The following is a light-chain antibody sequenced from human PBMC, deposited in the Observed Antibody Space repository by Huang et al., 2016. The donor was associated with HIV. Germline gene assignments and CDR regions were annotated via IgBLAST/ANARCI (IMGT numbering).Light chain of an antibody. CDR1: QRVSTSY. CDR2: GAS. CDR3: QQYDSSPFT. V-gene: IGKV3-20*01. J-gene: IGKJ3*01. Sequence: EIVLTQSPGTLSLSPGERATLACRASQRVSTSYLAWYQQKPGQAPRHLIYGASSRATGIPDRFSGSGSGTDFTLTISRLEPEDFAVYYCQQYDSSPFTFGPGTKVDIK.